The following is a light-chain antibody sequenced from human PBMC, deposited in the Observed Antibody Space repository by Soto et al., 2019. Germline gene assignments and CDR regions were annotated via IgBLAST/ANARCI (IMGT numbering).Light chain of an antibody. J-gene: IGKJ4*01. CDR1: QSIRTY. CDR2: KTS. Sequence: DIQMTQSPSSLSASVGDRVTITWRASQSIRTYLNWYQQKPGKAPKLLIYKTSTLEGGVPSRFSGSGSETEFTLTISSLQPDDFATYYCQQYSSYPLTFGGGTKVDIK. V-gene: IGKV1-5*03. CDR3: QQYSSYPLT.